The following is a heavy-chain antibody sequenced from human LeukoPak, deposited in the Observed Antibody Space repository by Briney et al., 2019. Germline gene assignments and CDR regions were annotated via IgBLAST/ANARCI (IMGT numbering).Heavy chain of an antibody. CDR2: INHSGST. D-gene: IGHD2-15*01. V-gene: IGHV4-34*01. Sequence: PSETLCLTCAVYGGSFSGYYWSWIRQPPGKGLEWIGEINHSGSTNYNPSLKSRVTISVDTSKNQFSLKLSSVTAADTAVYFCARGLSAIVYWGQGTLVTVSS. CDR3: ARGLSAIVY. J-gene: IGHJ4*02. CDR1: GGSFSGYY.